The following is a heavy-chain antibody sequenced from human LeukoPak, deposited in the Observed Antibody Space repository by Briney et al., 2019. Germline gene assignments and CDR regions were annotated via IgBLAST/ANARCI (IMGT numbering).Heavy chain of an antibody. CDR1: GGSISSSPYW. CDR3: ARRQYGLAFDY. D-gene: IGHD4-17*01. J-gene: IGHJ4*02. Sequence: SETLSLTCTVSGGSISSSPYWWGWIRQPPGKGLEWIGTIYYSGGTYYNPSLKSRVTISADTSKNQFSLKLSSVTAADTAVYYCARRQYGLAFDYWGQGTLVTVSS. V-gene: IGHV4-39*01. CDR2: IYYSGGT.